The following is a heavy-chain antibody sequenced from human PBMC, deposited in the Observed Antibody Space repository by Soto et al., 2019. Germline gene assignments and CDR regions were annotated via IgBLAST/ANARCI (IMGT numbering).Heavy chain of an antibody. Sequence: EVQLVESGGGLVKPGGSLRLSCAASGFTCSSYSMNWVRQAPGKGLEWVSCISSGSTHIYYADSVKGRFTISRDDAKNSLYLHMNSLRVEDTAVYWCARGVATIHDWYLDLWGSGTLVTVSS. CDR1: GFTCSSYS. CDR3: ARGVATIHDWYLDL. V-gene: IGHV3-21*01. J-gene: IGHJ2*01. CDR2: ISSGSTHI. D-gene: IGHD5-12*01.